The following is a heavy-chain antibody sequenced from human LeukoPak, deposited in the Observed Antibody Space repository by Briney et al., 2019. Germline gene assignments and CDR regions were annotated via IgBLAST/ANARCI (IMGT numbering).Heavy chain of an antibody. CDR2: IYYSGST. CDR1: GGSISSSSYY. CDR3: ARELELLTFDY. J-gene: IGHJ4*02. V-gene: IGHV4-39*07. Sequence: TSETLSLTCTVSGGSISSSSYYWGWIRQPPGKGLEWIGSIYYSGSTYYNPSLKSRVTISVDTSKNQFSLKLSSVTAADTAVYYCARELELLTFDYWGQGTLVTVSS. D-gene: IGHD1-7*01.